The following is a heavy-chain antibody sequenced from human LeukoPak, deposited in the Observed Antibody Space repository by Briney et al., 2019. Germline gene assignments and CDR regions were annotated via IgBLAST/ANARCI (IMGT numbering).Heavy chain of an antibody. CDR1: GYTFTSYG. CDR2: IIPIFGTA. Sequence: SVKVSCKASGYTFTSYGISWVRQAPGQGLEWMGGIIPIFGTANYAQKFQGRVTITADESTSTAYMELSSLRSEDTAVYYCARGVVVPAANHYYYYYMDVWGKGTTVTISS. D-gene: IGHD2-2*01. V-gene: IGHV1-69*13. CDR3: ARGVVVPAANHYYYYYMDV. J-gene: IGHJ6*03.